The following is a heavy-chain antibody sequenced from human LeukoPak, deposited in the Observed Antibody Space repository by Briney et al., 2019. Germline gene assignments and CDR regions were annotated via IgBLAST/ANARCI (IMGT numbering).Heavy chain of an antibody. D-gene: IGHD3-10*01. CDR2: MNPNSGST. Sequence: ASVKVSCKASVYTFISYDIKWVRQASGQGLEWMGWMNPNSGSTTYAQKLQGRVTMTRDTSISTAYMELSRLRSDDTAVYYCATGERERRNFDYWGQGTLVTVSS. V-gene: IGHV1-8*01. CDR1: VYTFISYD. J-gene: IGHJ4*02. CDR3: ATGERERRNFDY.